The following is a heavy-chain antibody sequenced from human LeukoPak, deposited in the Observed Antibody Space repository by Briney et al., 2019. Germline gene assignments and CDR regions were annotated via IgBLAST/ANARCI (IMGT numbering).Heavy chain of an antibody. Sequence: KVSCKASGGTFSSYAISWVRQMPGKGLEWMGIIYPGDSDTRYSPSFQGQVTISADKSISTAHLQWSSLKASDTAMYYCARRPQKVVPAAIFGGSPFHLFETYNWFDPWGQGTLVTVSS. V-gene: IGHV5-51*01. CDR1: GGTFSSYA. CDR2: IYPGDSDT. J-gene: IGHJ5*02. CDR3: ARRPQKVVPAAIFGGSPFHLFETYNWFDP. D-gene: IGHD2-2*01.